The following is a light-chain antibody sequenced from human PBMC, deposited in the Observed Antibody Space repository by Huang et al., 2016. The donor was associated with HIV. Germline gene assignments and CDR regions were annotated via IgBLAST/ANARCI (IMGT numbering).Light chain of an antibody. CDR2: ATS. V-gene: IGKV3D-15*01. J-gene: IGKJ2*01. CDR3: QHYNDWPRT. CDR1: QSLSGN. Sequence: EIVMTQSPATLSVSPGETVALSCRASQSLSGNLAWYQHKPGQTPILLLYATSIRAAGVPCRFSGSGSGSEFTLTISSLLSEDSAVYYCQHYNDWPRTFGQGTKLEIK.